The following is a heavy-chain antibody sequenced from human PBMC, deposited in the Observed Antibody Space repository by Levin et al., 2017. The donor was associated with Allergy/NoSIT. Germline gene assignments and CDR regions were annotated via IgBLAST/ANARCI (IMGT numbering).Heavy chain of an antibody. V-gene: IGHV3-64*01. CDR1: GFTFSSYA. CDR3: ARDGGYSYGHDY. D-gene: IGHD5-18*01. J-gene: IGHJ4*02. CDR2: ISSNGGST. Sequence: GGSLRLSCAASGFTFSSYAMHWVRQAPGKGLEYVSAISSNGGSTYYANSVKGRFTISRDNSKNTLYLQMGSLRAEDMAVYYCARDGGYSYGHDYWGQGTMVTVSS.